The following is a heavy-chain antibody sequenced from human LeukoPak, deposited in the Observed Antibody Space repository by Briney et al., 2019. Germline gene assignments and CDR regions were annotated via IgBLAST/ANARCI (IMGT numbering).Heavy chain of an antibody. V-gene: IGHV3-30*04. CDR3: ARDMGNYFDY. Sequence: PGRSLRLSCAASGFTFSSYAMHWVRQAPGKGLEWVAVISYDGSNKYYADSVKGRFTISRDNSKNTLYLQMNSLRAEDTAVYYCARDMGNYFDYWGQGALVTVSS. CDR2: ISYDGSNK. J-gene: IGHJ4*02. D-gene: IGHD3-10*01. CDR1: GFTFSSYA.